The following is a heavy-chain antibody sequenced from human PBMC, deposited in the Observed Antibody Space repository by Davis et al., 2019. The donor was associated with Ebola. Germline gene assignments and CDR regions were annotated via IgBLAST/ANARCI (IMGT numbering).Heavy chain of an antibody. D-gene: IGHD6-13*01. V-gene: IGHV4-4*07. Sequence: SETLSLTCTVSGGSISSYYWSWIRQPAGKGLEWIGRIYTSGSTNYNPSLKSRVTMSVDTSKNQFSLKLSSVTAADTAVYYCARVGEVAAAGTRFFTSYWYFDLWGRGTLVTVSS. CDR2: IYTSGST. J-gene: IGHJ2*01. CDR1: GGSISSYY. CDR3: ARVGEVAAAGTRFFTSYWYFDL.